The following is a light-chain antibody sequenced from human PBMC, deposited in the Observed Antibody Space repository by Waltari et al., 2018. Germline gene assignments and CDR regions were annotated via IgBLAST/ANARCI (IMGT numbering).Light chain of an antibody. V-gene: IGKV1-9*01. CDR3: QHFKSYPLT. J-gene: IGKJ4*01. CDR1: QDINSF. Sequence: IQLTQSPSSLSASVGDRVTITCRASQDINSFLAWYQQKPVKAPKVLIYAASTLQSGVPSRFSGSGSGTEFTLTISSLQPEDFATYYCQHFKSYPLTFGGGTKVEIK. CDR2: AAS.